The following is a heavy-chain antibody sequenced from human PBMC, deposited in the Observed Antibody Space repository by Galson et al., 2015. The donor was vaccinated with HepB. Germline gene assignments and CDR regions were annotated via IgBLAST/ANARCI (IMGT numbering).Heavy chain of an antibody. CDR2: ISWNSGSI. V-gene: IGHV3-9*01. Sequence: SLRLSCAASGFTFDDYAMHWVRQAPGKGLEWVSGISWNSGSIGYADSVKGRFTISRDNAKNSLYLQMNSLRAEDTALYYCAKDIVGASGSSLFDYWGQGTLVTVSS. D-gene: IGHD1-26*01. CDR1: GFTFDDYA. J-gene: IGHJ4*02. CDR3: AKDIVGASGSSLFDY.